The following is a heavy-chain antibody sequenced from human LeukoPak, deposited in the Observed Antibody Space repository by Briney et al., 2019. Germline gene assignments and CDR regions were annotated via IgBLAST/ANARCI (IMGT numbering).Heavy chain of an antibody. J-gene: IGHJ4*02. CDR1: GGSFSGYY. V-gene: IGHV4-34*01. D-gene: IGHD3-22*01. CDR2: INHSGST. Sequence: PSETLSLTCAVYGGSFSGYYWSWIRQPPGKGLEWIGEINHSGSTNYIPSIKSRVTISVDTSKNQFTLKLSSVTAADTAVYYCARDGRYYYDSSGYDPETDYWGQGTLVTVSS. CDR3: ARDGRYYYDSSGYDPETDY.